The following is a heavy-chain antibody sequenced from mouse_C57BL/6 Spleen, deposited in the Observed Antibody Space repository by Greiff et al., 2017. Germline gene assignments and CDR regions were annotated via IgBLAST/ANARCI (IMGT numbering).Heavy chain of an antibody. CDR2: IHPSDSDT. Sequence: VQLQQPGPELVKPGASVKVSCKASGYTLTSSWMHWVKQRPGKGLEWIGRIHPSDSDTNYNRKFKGKATLTVDKSSSTAYMQLSSLTSEDSAVYDCAMWYYFDYWGQGTTLTVSS. J-gene: IGHJ2*01. CDR1: GYTLTSSW. V-gene: IGHV1-74*01. CDR3: AMWYYFDY. D-gene: IGHD1-1*02.